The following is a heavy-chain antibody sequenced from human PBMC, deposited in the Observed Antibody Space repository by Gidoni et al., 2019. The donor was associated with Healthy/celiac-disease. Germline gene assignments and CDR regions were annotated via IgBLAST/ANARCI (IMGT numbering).Heavy chain of an antibody. J-gene: IGHJ3*02. CDR3: AREPATMIVVVITHDAFDI. CDR2: ISYDGSNK. CDR1: GFTFSSYA. D-gene: IGHD3-22*01. Sequence: QVQLVESGGGVVQPGRSLRLSCAASGFTFSSYAIHWVRQAPGKGLEWVAVISYDGSNKYYADSVKGRFTISRDNSKNTLYLQMNSLRAEDTAVYYCAREPATMIVVVITHDAFDIWGQGTMVTVSS. V-gene: IGHV3-30-3*01.